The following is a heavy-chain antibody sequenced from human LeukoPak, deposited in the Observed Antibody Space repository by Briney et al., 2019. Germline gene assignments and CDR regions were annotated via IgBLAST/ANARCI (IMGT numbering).Heavy chain of an antibody. Sequence: GGSVRLSCEASGFTFSSYGMHWVRQAPGKGLEWVGLIWYDGSNKYYADYVKGRVTISRDNSKNTLYLQMNSLRAEDTAVYYCARDPHDYGEYVVAAGAFAIWGQGTMVTVSS. CDR1: GFTFSSYG. CDR2: IWYDGSNK. J-gene: IGHJ3*02. D-gene: IGHD4-17*01. CDR3: ARDPHDYGEYVVAAGAFAI. V-gene: IGHV3-33*01.